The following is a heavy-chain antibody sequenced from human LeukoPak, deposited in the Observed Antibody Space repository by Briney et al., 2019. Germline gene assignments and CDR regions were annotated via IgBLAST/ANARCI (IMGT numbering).Heavy chain of an antibody. D-gene: IGHD2-21*02. CDR3: ARSRMTSPKFDP. CDR1: GYTFTSYD. V-gene: IGHV1-8*01. CDR2: MNPNSGNI. J-gene: IGHJ5*02. Sequence: ASVKVSCKASGYTFTSYDINWVRQATGQGLEWMGWMNPNSGNIGYAQKFQGRVTMTRNTSISTAYMELSSLRSEDTAVYYCARSRMTSPKFDPWGQGTLVTVSS.